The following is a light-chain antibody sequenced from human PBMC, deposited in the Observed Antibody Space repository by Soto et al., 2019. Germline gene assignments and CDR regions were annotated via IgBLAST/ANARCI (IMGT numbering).Light chain of an antibody. CDR3: QQYSHYSRT. CDR1: QSVDTW. J-gene: IGKJ1*01. CDR2: RAS. V-gene: IGKV1-5*03. Sequence: DIQLTQAPSSLSASVGDRVTITCRASQSVDTWLAWYQQKPGKAPNLLISRASTLKSGVPSRFSGSGSGTEFTLTINSLHPDDFATDYCQQYSHYSRTFGKGNKVEI.